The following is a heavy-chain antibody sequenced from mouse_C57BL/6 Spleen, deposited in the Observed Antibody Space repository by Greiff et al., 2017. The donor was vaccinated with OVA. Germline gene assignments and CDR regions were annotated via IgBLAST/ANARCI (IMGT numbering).Heavy chain of an antibody. CDR3: ARVEGEGYFDV. CDR2: ISYSGST. V-gene: IGHV3-1*01. J-gene: IGHJ1*03. Sequence: EVKLQESGPGMVKPSQSLSLTCTVTGYSITSGYDWHWIRHFPGNQLEWMGYISYSGSTNYNPSLKSRISITHDTSKNHFFLKLNSVTTEDTATYYCARVEGEGYFDVWGTGTTVTVSS. CDR1: GYSITSGYD.